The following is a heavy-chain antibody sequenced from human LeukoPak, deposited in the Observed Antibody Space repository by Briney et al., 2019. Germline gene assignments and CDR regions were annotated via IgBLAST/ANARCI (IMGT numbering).Heavy chain of an antibody. D-gene: IGHD3-22*01. V-gene: IGHV1-69*04. CDR3: ARGCYYDSSGYYRNWFDP. CDR1: GGTFSSYA. CDR2: IIPILGIA. J-gene: IGHJ5*02. Sequence: SVKVSCKASGGTFSSYAISWVRQAPGQGLEWMGRIIPILGIANYAQKFQGRVTITADKSTSTAYMELSSLRPEDTAVYYCARGCYYDSSGYYRNWFDPWGQGTLVTVSS.